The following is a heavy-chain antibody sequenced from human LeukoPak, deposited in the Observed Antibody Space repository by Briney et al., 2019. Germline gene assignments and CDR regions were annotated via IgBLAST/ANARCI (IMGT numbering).Heavy chain of an antibody. D-gene: IGHD6-6*01. V-gene: IGHV3-21*01. J-gene: IGHJ4*02. CDR3: ARDRGGSSSY. Sequence: KAGGTLRLSCAASGFTFGSYGMSWVRQAPGKGLEWVSSISSSSSYIYYADSVKGRFTISRDNAKNSLYLQMNSLRAEDTAVYYCARDRGGSSSYWGQGTLVTVSS. CDR2: ISSSSSYI. CDR1: GFTFGSYG.